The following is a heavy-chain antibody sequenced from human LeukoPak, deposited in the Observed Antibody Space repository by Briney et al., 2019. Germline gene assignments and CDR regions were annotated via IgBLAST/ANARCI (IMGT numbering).Heavy chain of an antibody. V-gene: IGHV3-48*04. CDR1: GFTFSSYA. CDR3: ARDQIGPDTSFDY. D-gene: IGHD2-2*02. Sequence: GGSLRLSCAASGFTFSSYAMSWVRQAPGKGLEWVSYIGSSGTTKYYADSVKGRFTISRDNAKNSLYLQMNSLRAEDTAVYYCARDQIGPDTSFDYWGQGTLVTVSS. J-gene: IGHJ4*02. CDR2: IGSSGTTK.